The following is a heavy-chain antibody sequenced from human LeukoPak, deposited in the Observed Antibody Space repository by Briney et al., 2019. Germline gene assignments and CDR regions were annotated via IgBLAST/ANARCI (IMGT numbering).Heavy chain of an antibody. CDR3: AREAGGMTTVTHFDY. D-gene: IGHD4-17*01. J-gene: IGHJ4*02. V-gene: IGHV1-2*02. CDR1: GYTFTGYY. CDR2: INPDSGGT. Sequence: ASVKVSCKASGYTFTGYYMHWVRQAPGQELEWMGWINPDSGGTIYAQKLEGRVTMTRDTPSSTTYMELSRLRSDDTAVYYCAREAGGMTTVTHFDYWGQGTLVTVSS.